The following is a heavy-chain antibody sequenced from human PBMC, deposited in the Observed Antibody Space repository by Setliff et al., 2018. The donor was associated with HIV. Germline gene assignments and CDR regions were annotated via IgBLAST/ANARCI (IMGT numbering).Heavy chain of an antibody. CDR3: ARDLDPYFAMAV. CDR1: GFTLRSYA. CDR2: ISGAGATT. V-gene: IGHV3-23*01. J-gene: IGHJ6*02. Sequence: GGSLRLSCAASGFTLRSYAMYWVRQAPGKGLEWVAGISGAGATTYYADSVKGRFTISADTSKNTLYLQMTRLSAEDTAVYYCARDLDPYFAMAVWGQGTTVTVSS.